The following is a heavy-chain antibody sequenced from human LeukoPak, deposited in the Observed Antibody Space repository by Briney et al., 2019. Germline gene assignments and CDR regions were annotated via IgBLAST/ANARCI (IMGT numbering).Heavy chain of an antibody. D-gene: IGHD4-23*01. CDR2: ISGSPGST. CDR3: ARTVGSQGGNY. Sequence: GGSLRLSCAASGFTFSSYAMSWVRQAPGKGLEWVSAISGSPGSTYYADSVKGRFTISRDNSKNTLYLQMNSLRAEDTAVYYCARTVGSQGGNYWGQGTLVTVSS. J-gene: IGHJ4*02. V-gene: IGHV3-23*01. CDR1: GFTFSSYA.